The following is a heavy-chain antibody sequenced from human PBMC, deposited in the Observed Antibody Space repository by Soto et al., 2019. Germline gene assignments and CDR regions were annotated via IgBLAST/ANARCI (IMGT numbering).Heavy chain of an antibody. CDR1: GYSFTNYG. Sequence: QDQLVQSGAEVKKPGASVTLSCKASGYSFTNYGVTWVRQAPGQGLERMGWISAFNGNTHYAQNLQGRVTMTTDASTSTAYMELRSLRSDDTAVYYCARDRGVAPPVAGNTHYYYYMDVWGKGTTVTVSS. J-gene: IGHJ6*03. D-gene: IGHD6-19*01. CDR3: ARDRGVAPPVAGNTHYYYYMDV. V-gene: IGHV1-18*01. CDR2: ISAFNGNT.